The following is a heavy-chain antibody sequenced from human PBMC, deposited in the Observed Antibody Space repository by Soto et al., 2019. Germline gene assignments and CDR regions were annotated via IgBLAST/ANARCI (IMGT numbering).Heavy chain of an antibody. J-gene: IGHJ3*02. CDR3: ARELGYCSGGNCYSLNAFDI. V-gene: IGHV4-39*01. CDR2: IYYSGST. D-gene: IGHD2-15*01. CDR1: GGSISIGGYY. Sequence: PSETLSLTCTVSGGSISIGGYYWVLIRQPPGKGLEWIASIYYSGSTYYNPSLKSRVTIYGDTSKNQFSLKLSSVTAADTAVYYCARELGYCSGGNCYSLNAFDIWGQGTMVTVS.